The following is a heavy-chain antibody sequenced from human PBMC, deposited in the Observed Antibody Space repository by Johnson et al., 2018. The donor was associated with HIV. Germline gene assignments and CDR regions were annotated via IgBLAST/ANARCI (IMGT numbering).Heavy chain of an antibody. V-gene: IGHV3-30-3*01. J-gene: IGHJ3*01. CDR1: GFTFSSYA. CDR3: AAPVGVTG. CDR2: ISYDGSNK. D-gene: IGHD1-26*01. Sequence: QVQLVESGGGVVQPGRSLRLSCAASGFTFSSYAMHWVRQAPGKGLEWVAVISYDGSNKYYADSVKGRFTISRDNSKNPLYLQMNSLRAEDTAVYYCAAPVGVTGWGQGTMVTVSS.